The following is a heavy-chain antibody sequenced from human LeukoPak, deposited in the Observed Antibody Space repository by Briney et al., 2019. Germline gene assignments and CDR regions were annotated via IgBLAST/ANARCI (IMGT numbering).Heavy chain of an antibody. D-gene: IGHD6-6*01. CDR3: AKDQSSSSRWYFDL. Sequence: GASVKVSCKASGYTFTSYDINWVRQATGQGLEWMGWMNPNSGNTGYAQKFQGRVTITRNTSISTAYMELSSLRSEDTAVYYCAKDQSSSSRWYFDLWGRGTLVTVSS. CDR1: GYTFTSYD. CDR2: MNPNSGNT. J-gene: IGHJ2*01. V-gene: IGHV1-8*03.